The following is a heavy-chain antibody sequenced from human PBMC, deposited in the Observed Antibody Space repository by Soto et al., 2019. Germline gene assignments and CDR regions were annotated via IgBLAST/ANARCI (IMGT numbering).Heavy chain of an antibody. J-gene: IGHJ4*02. CDR3: ARGLRGVLDS. V-gene: IGHV3-33*01. D-gene: IGHD5-12*01. Sequence: GGSLRLSCVASGFNFGNFGMHWVRQAPGKGLEWLTVISNDENIKQDSVRGRFAIARDNSKNTLYLHLTSLRAEDTAIYYCARGLRGVLDSWGQGTLVPVSS. CDR1: GFNFGNFG. CDR2: ISNDENIK.